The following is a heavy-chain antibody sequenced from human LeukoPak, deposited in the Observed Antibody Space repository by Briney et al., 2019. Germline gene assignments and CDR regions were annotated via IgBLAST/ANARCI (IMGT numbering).Heavy chain of an antibody. CDR1: GYTFTGYY. D-gene: IGHD6-25*01. Sequence: GASVKVSCKASGYTFTGYYIHWVRQGPGQGPEWMGWINPNSGGANYAQKFQGRVTMARDTSISTAYMELTRLNSDDTAVYYCARRAVYYYYGMDVWGQGSTVTVSS. CDR2: INPNSGGA. J-gene: IGHJ6*02. V-gene: IGHV1-2*02. CDR3: ARRAVYYYYGMDV.